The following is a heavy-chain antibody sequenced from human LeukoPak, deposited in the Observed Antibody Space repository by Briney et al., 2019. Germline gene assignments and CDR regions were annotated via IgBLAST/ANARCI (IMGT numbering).Heavy chain of an antibody. CDR3: ARKETVVTGGFDF. J-gene: IGHJ4*02. CDR1: GFTFSTYW. CDR2: INQDGSEK. V-gene: IGHV3-7*01. D-gene: IGHD4-23*01. Sequence: GGSPRLSWTAPGFTFSTYWMSWVRQAPGKGLKWVAKINQDGSEKYYVDSVKGRFTISRDNARNSLYLQMNSLRAEDTAVYYCARKETVVTGGFDFWGQGTLVTVSS.